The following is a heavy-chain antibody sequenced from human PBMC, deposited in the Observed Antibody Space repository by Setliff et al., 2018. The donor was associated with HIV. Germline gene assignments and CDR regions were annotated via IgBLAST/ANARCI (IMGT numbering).Heavy chain of an antibody. CDR1: GGSVSSRSYY. CDR2: IQHSGRI. CDR3: ARRRDGYNSVPWRNDY. J-gene: IGHJ4*02. D-gene: IGHD5-12*01. Sequence: PSETLSLTCTVSGGSVSSRSYYWSWIRQPPGKGLEWIGEIQHSGRINYNPSLRSRVTTSVDTSKKQFSLKLRSVTAADTAVYYCARRRDGYNSVPWRNDYWGQGTLVTVSS. V-gene: IGHV4-39*01.